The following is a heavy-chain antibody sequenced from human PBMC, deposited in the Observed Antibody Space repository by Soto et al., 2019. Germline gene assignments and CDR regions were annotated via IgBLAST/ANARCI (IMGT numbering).Heavy chain of an antibody. J-gene: IGHJ5*02. CDR1: GYTFTNYW. D-gene: IGHD4-17*01. CDR3: ARSGRSGLRWLDFFDP. Sequence: GESLKISCKASGYTFTNYWIVWVRQVPGKGLEWMGLIYPGDSDTRYNPSFQGQVTISADRSTSAAYLQWNSLMASDTAIYYCARSGRSGLRWLDFFDPWGQGTLVTVSS. CDR2: IYPGDSDT. V-gene: IGHV5-51*01.